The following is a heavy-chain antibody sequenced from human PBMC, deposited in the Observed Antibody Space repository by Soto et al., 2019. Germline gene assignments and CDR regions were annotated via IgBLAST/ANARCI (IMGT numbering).Heavy chain of an antibody. D-gene: IGHD2-2*01. CDR1: GGSINSGGYY. CDR3: ARFPSRAHYFAMDV. J-gene: IGHJ6*02. Sequence: SETLSLTCTVSGGSINSGGYYWTWIRQHPGRGLESIGYIYYSGDTYYNPSLKSRLSISLDTSKNQFSLKLASVTAADTAIYYCARFPSRAHYFAMDVWGHGTAVTVSS. V-gene: IGHV4-31*03. CDR2: IYYSGDT.